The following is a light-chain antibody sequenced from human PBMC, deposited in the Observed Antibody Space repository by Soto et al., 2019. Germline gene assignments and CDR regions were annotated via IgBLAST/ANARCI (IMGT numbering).Light chain of an antibody. CDR3: LQDYNYPFT. Sequence: IQMTQSPSSLSASVGDRVTITCRASQGIKNDLGWYQQKPGKAPKLLISAASSLESGVPSRFSGSGSGTDFTLTITSLQPEDFATYYCLQDYNYPFTFGGGTKVDI. J-gene: IGKJ4*01. CDR2: AAS. CDR1: QGIKND. V-gene: IGKV1-6*01.